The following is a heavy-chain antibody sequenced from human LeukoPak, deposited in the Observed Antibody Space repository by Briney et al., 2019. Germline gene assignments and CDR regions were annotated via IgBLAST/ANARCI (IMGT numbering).Heavy chain of an antibody. V-gene: IGHV3-7*01. CDR3: ASQNDYGGNCFFEY. CDR2: IKQDGSEK. Sequence: GGSLRLSCAASGFTFSSYWMSWVRQAAGKGLEWVANIKQDGSEKYYVDSVKGRFTISRDNAKSSLYLQMNSLRAEDTAVYYCASQNDYGGNCFFEYWGQGTLVTVSS. CDR1: GFTFSSYW. D-gene: IGHD4-23*01. J-gene: IGHJ4*02.